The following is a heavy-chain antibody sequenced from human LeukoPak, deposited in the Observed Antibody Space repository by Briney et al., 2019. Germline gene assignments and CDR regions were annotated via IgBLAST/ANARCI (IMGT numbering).Heavy chain of an antibody. Sequence: GGSLRLSCAASGFTFSSYAMSWVRQAPGKGLEWVSAISGGGGSTYYADSVKGRFTISRDNSKNTLYQQMNSLRAEDTAVYYCAKDSRGSSGWYWFDPWGQGTLVTVSS. CDR2: ISGGGGST. V-gene: IGHV3-23*01. CDR3: AKDSRGSSGWYWFDP. J-gene: IGHJ5*02. CDR1: GFTFSSYA. D-gene: IGHD6-19*01.